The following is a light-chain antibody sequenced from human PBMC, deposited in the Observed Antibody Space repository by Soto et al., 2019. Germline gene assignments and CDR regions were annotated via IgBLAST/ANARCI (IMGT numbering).Light chain of an antibody. CDR1: QSISSY. CDR3: QQSYSTPRT. J-gene: IGKJ1*01. Sequence: RQSPGTRSLSPGERATLSCRASQSISSYLNWYQQKPGKAPKLLIYAASSLQSGVPSRFSGSGSGTDFTLTISSLQPEDFATYYCQQSYSTPRTFGQGTKVDIK. V-gene: IGKV1-39*01. CDR2: AAS.